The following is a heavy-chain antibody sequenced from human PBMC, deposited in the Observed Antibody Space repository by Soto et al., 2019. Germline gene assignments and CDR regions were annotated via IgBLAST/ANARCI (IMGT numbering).Heavy chain of an antibody. CDR2: ISSSSSYI. V-gene: IGHV3-21*01. D-gene: IGHD3-10*01. CDR3: ARGRSYGSGRYYNPDDAFDI. Sequence: PGGSLRLSCAASGFTFSSYSMNWVRQAPGKGLEWVSSISSSSSYIYYADSVKGRFTISRDNAKNSLYLQMNSLRAEDTAVYYCARGRSYGSGRYYNPDDAFDIWGQETMVTVSS. CDR1: GFTFSSYS. J-gene: IGHJ3*02.